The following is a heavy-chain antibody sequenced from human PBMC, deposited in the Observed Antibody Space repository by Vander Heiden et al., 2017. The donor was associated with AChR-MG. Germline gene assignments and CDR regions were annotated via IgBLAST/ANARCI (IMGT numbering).Heavy chain of an antibody. V-gene: IGHV3-30-3*01. CDR2: ISYDGSNK. CDR3: ARDRRGDADAFDI. J-gene: IGHJ3*02. D-gene: IGHD2-21*01. CDR1: GFTFSSYA. Sequence: QVPLVESGGGVVQPGRSLRLSCAAPGFTFSSYAMHWVRQAPGKGLEWVAVISYDGSNKYYADSVKGRFTISRDNSKNTLYLQMNSLRAEDTAVYYCARDRRGDADAFDIWGQGTMVTVSS.